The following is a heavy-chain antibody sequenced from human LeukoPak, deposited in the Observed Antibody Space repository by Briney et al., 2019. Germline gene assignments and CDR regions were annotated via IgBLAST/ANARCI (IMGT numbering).Heavy chain of an antibody. D-gene: IGHD3-22*01. CDR1: GFTFSGYG. CDR2: IWYDGSNK. J-gene: IGHJ4*02. CDR3: ARAPLDSNGYSFDY. Sequence: PGGSLRLSCEASGFTFSGYGMHWVRQAPGKGLEWVAVIWYDGSNKYYADSVTGRFTVSRDNSKSTLYLQMSSLRAEDTAVYYCARAPLDSNGYSFDYWGQGTLVTVSS. V-gene: IGHV3-33*01.